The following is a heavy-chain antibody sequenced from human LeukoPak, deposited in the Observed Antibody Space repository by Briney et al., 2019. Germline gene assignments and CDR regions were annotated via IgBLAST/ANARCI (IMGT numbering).Heavy chain of an antibody. V-gene: IGHV1-2*02. Sequence: GASVKVSCKASGYTFTGYYMHWVRQAPGQGLEWMGWISPNSGDTDIAQKFQGRVTMTRDTSIATSYMEVDSLTSDDTAVYYCARESACGTTNCLAPADWLDPWGQGTLVIDSS. D-gene: IGHD2-2*01. J-gene: IGHJ5*02. CDR3: ARESACGTTNCLAPADWLDP. CDR2: ISPNSGDT. CDR1: GYTFTGYY.